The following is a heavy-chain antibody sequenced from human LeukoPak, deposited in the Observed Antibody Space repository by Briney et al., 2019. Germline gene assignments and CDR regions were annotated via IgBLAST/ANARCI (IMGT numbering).Heavy chain of an antibody. Sequence: EASVKVSCKASGYTFTSYAMNWVRQAPEQGLEWMGWINTNTGNPTYAQGFTGRFVFSLDTSVSTAYLQISSLKAEDTAVYYCARETGGYYDFWSGHFRAGFDYWGQGTLVTVSS. CDR3: ARETGGYYDFWSGHFRAGFDY. CDR2: INTNTGNP. CDR1: GYTFTSYA. J-gene: IGHJ4*02. V-gene: IGHV7-4-1*02. D-gene: IGHD3-3*01.